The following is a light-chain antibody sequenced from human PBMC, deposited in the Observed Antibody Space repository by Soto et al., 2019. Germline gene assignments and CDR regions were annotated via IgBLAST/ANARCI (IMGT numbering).Light chain of an antibody. J-gene: IGKJ5*01. CDR2: KVS. V-gene: IGKV2-30*02. CDR1: QSLVHSDGIAY. CDR3: MQVSHWSIT. Sequence: DVVMTQSPLSLPVTLGQPASISCRSNQSLVHSDGIAYFSWFQQRPGRSPRRLIYKVSNRDSGVPARFSGRGSGTDFALKISRVEAEYVGVYYCMQVSHWSITFGQGTRLEFK.